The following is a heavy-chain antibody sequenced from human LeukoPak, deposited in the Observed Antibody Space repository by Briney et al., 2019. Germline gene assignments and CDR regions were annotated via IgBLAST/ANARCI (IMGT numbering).Heavy chain of an antibody. J-gene: IGHJ4*02. CDR3: ASRLVATGTKYFDY. Sequence: GGSLRLSCVASGFTFSGYGMHWVRQAPGKGLEWVAVIWYDGSKTYYADSVKGRFTISRDNSKDTLYLQMNSLRADDTAVYYCASRLVATGTKYFDYWGQGTLVTVSS. D-gene: IGHD6-13*01. CDR1: GFTFSGYG. V-gene: IGHV3-33*01. CDR2: IWYDGSKT.